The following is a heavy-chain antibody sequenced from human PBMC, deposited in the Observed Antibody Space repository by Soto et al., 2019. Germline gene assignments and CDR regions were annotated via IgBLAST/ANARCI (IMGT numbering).Heavy chain of an antibody. D-gene: IGHD4-17*01. V-gene: IGHV3-48*03. CDR1: GFTFSSYE. CDR3: ARVETTVTTYGMDV. CDR2: ISSSGSTI. Sequence: GSLRLSCAASGFTFSSYEMNWVRQAPGKGLEWVSYISSSGSTIYYADSVKGRFTISRDNAKNSLYLQMNSLRAEDTAVYYCARVETTVTTYGMDVWGQGTTVTVSS. J-gene: IGHJ6*02.